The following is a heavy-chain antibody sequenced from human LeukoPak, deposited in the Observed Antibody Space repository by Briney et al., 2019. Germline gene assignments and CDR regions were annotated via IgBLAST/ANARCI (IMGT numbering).Heavy chain of an antibody. Sequence: GGSLRLSCAASGFTFSSYAMSWVRQAPGKGLEGVSAISGSGGSTYYADSVKGRFTISRDNSKNTLYLQMNSLRAEDTAVYYCAKADSSGWYFFDYWGQGTLVTVSS. D-gene: IGHD6-19*01. J-gene: IGHJ4*02. CDR2: ISGSGGST. V-gene: IGHV3-23*01. CDR1: GFTFSSYA. CDR3: AKADSSGWYFFDY.